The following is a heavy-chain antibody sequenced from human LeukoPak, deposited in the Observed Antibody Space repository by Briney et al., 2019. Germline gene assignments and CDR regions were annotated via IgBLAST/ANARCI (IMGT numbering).Heavy chain of an antibody. CDR1: GFTFSDYY. V-gene: IGHV3-11*01. CDR2: ISSSGSTI. CDR3: AREMWRGFVDY. J-gene: IGHJ4*02. D-gene: IGHD3-3*01. Sequence: GGSLRPSCAASGFTFSDYYMSWIRQAPGKGLEWVSYISSSGSTIYYADSVKGRFTISRDNAKNSLYLQMNSLRAEDTAVYYCAREMWRGFVDYWGQGALVTVSS.